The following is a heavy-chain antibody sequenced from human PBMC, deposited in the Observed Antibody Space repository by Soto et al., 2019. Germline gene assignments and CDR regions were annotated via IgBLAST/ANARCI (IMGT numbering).Heavy chain of an antibody. D-gene: IGHD4-17*01. Sequence: ASVKVSCKASGYTFTSYYMHWVRQAPGQGLEWMGWMNPNSGNTGYAQKFQGRVTMTRNTSISTAYMELSSLRSEDTAVYYCARRLDYGDANFDYWGQGTLVTVSS. V-gene: IGHV1-8*02. CDR1: GYTFTSYY. J-gene: IGHJ4*02. CDR3: ARRLDYGDANFDY. CDR2: MNPNSGNT.